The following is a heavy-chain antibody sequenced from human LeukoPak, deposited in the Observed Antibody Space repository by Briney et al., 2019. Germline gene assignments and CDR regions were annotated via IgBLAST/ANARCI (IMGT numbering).Heavy chain of an antibody. CDR2: VDPEDGET. CDR3: ARDSSSSWLRNFDY. V-gene: IGHV1-24*01. J-gene: IGHJ4*02. D-gene: IGHD6-13*01. Sequence: ASVKVSCKGSGDTLTELSMHWGRQAPGKGREWMGGVDPEDGETIYAQKLQVRVTMPEDTSPDTAYMALSRLRSEDTAVYYCARDSSSSWLRNFDYWGQGTLVTVSS. CDR1: GDTLTELS.